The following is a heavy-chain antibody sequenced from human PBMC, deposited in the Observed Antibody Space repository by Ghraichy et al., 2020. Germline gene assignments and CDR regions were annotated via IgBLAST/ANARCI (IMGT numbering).Heavy chain of an antibody. J-gene: IGHJ4*02. CDR2: VYWDDDK. D-gene: IGHD4-11*01. Sequence: SGPTLVKPTQTLTLTCTFSGFSFSTTGVDVGWIRQPPGKALEWLALVYWDDDKRFSPSLKSRLTITKDTSKNQVVLTMTNVDPVDTATYYCAHSLHYRWQNWGQGTLVTVSS. CDR3: AHSLHYRWQN. CDR1: GFSFSTTGVD. V-gene: IGHV2-5*02.